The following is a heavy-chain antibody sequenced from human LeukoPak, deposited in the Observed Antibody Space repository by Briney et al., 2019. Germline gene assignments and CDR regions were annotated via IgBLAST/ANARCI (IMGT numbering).Heavy chain of an antibody. D-gene: IGHD2-15*01. CDR3: ARVGGGNYYYYGMDV. Sequence: SETLSHTCTVSGGSISSYYWSWIRQPPGKGLEWVGYIYYSGSTNYNPSLKSRVTISVDTSKNQFSLKLSSVTAADTAVYYCARVGGGNYYYYGMDVWGQGTTVTVSS. V-gene: IGHV4-59*01. CDR1: GGSISSYY. J-gene: IGHJ6*02. CDR2: IYYSGST.